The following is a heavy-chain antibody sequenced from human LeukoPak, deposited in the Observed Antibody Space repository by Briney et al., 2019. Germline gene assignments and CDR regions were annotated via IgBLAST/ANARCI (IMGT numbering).Heavy chain of an antibody. CDR1: GGSISSSSYY. CDR2: IYYSGST. CDR3: ARQAMVRGVIIRPYYFDY. Sequence: SETLSLTCTVSGGSISSSSYYWGWIRQPPGKGLEWIGSIYYSGSTYYNPSLKSRVTISVDTSKNQFSLKLSSVTAADTAVYYCARQAMVRGVIIRPYYFDYWGQGTLVTVSS. V-gene: IGHV4-39*01. D-gene: IGHD3-10*01. J-gene: IGHJ4*02.